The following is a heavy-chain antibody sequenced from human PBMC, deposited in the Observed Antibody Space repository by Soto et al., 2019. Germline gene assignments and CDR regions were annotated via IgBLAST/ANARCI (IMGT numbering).Heavy chain of an antibody. CDR2: INHSGST. CDR3: ARGRYSGYVH. CDR1: GGSFSGYY. D-gene: IGHD5-12*01. Sequence: QVQLQQWGAGLLKPSETLSLTCAVYGGSFSGYYWSWIRQPPGKGLEWIVEINHSGSTNYNPSLKSRVTISVDTSKNQFSLKLSSVTAADTAVYYCARGRYSGYVHWGQGTLVTVSS. V-gene: IGHV4-34*01. J-gene: IGHJ4*02.